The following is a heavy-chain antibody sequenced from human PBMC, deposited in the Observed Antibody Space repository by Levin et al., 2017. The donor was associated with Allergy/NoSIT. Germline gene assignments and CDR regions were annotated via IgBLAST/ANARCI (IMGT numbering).Heavy chain of an antibody. CDR1: GGSISSSY. CDR2: IYYSGST. Sequence: SQTLSLTCTVSGGSISSSYWSWIRQPPGKGLEWIGYIYYSGSTNYNPSLKSRVTISVDTSKNQFSLKLSSVTAADTAVYYCARVEYSSSFSNWFDPWGQGTLVTVSS. D-gene: IGHD6-13*01. V-gene: IGHV4-59*01. J-gene: IGHJ5*02. CDR3: ARVEYSSSFSNWFDP.